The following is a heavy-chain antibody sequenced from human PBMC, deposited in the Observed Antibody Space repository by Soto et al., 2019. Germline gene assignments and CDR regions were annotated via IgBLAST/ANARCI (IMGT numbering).Heavy chain of an antibody. CDR2: TYYRSKWYN. CDR3: ARARERSSLAGFDY. CDR1: GDSVSNNNAA. D-gene: IGHD6-19*01. V-gene: IGHV6-1*01. Sequence: SQTLSLTCAISGDSVSNNNAAWNWIRQSPSRGLEWLGRTYYRSKWYNDYAVSVRSRITINPDTSKNQFSLQLNSVTPEDTAVYYCARARERSSLAGFDYWGQGTLVTVSS. J-gene: IGHJ4*02.